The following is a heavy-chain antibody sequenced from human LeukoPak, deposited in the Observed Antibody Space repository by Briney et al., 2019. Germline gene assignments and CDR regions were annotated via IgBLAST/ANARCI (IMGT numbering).Heavy chain of an antibody. D-gene: IGHD2-2*01. CDR3: ARGLTDEHQLILHWFDP. CDR1: GYTFTRYY. CDR2: INPNSGGT. Sequence: ASVKVSCKASGYTFTRYYIHWVRQAPGQGLEWMGWINPNSGGTNYAQKFQGRVTMTRDTSITTAYMELSRLISDDTAVYYCARGLTDEHQLILHWFDPWGQGTLVTVSS. J-gene: IGHJ5*02. V-gene: IGHV1-2*02.